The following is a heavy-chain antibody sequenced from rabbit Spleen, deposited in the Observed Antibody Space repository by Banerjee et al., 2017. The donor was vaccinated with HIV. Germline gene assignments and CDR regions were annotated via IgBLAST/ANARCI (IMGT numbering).Heavy chain of an antibody. CDR1: GFSFSSGYD. Sequence: QEQLVESGGGLVQPEGSLTLTCKASGFSFSSGYDMCWVRQAPGKGLEWIGCINIGTIITYYASWVNGRFTISKTSSTTVTLQLTSLTAADTATYFCARGDYDYVNSAYALWGQGTLVTVS. D-gene: IGHD6-1*01. V-gene: IGHV1S45*01. J-gene: IGHJ3*01. CDR2: INIGTIIT. CDR3: ARGDYDYVNSAYAL.